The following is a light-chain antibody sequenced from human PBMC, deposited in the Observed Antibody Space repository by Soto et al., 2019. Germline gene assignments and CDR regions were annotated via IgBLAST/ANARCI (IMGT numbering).Light chain of an antibody. Sequence: EIVMTPSPATLSVSPGKRSTLSCTASQSARGNLAWYQPKPGQSPRLLIYGASSRATGIPVRFSGSGSGTEFTLTISSLQPDDFATYYCQKYFSYPLNCGGGTKVDIK. CDR1: QSARGN. CDR3: QKYFSYPLN. V-gene: IGKV3-15*01. CDR2: GAS. J-gene: IGKJ4*01.